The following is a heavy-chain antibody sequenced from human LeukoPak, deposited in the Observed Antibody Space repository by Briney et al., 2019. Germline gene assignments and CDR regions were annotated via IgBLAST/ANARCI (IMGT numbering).Heavy chain of an antibody. CDR1: GYTLTELS. D-gene: IGHD2-2*01. V-gene: IGHV1-24*01. J-gene: IGHJ1*01. CDR3: ATAYCSSTSCYLYFQH. CDR2: FDPEDGET. Sequence: ASVKVSCKVSGYTLTELSMHWVRQAPGKGLEWMGGFDPEDGETIYAQKFQGRVTMTEGTSTDTAYMELSSLRSEDTAVYYCATAYCSSTSCYLYFQHWGQGTLVTVSS.